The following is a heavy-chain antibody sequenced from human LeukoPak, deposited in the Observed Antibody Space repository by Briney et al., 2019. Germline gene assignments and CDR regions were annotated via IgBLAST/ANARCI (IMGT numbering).Heavy chain of an antibody. D-gene: IGHD7-27*01. V-gene: IGHV1-2*06. CDR3: ARGNPGDY. CDR1: GYTFTGYY. J-gene: IGHJ4*02. Sequence: WASVKVSCKASGYTFTGYYMHWVRQAPGQGLEWMGRINPNSGGTNYAQKFQGRVTITADESTSTAYMELSSLRSEDTAVYYCARGNPGDYWGRGTLVTVSS. CDR2: INPNSGGT.